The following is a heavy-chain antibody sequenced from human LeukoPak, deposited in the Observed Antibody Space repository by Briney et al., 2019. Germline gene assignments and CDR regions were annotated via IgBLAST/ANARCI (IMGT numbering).Heavy chain of an antibody. CDR1: GGSISSGGYY. V-gene: IGHV4-31*03. CDR3: AARPRTSGSYYNGFDY. CDR2: IYYSGST. J-gene: IGHJ4*02. D-gene: IGHD1-26*01. Sequence: SETLSLTCTVSGGSISSGGYYWSWIRQHPGKGLEWIGYIYYSGSTYYNPSLKSRVTISVDTSKNQFSLKLSSVTAADTAVYYCAARPRTSGSYYNGFDYWGQGTLVTVSS.